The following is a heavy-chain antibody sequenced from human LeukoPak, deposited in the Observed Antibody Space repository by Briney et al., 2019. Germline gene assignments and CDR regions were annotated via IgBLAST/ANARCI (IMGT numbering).Heavy chain of an antibody. J-gene: IGHJ4*02. Sequence: ASETLSLTCTVSGDSMSGYSWSWLRQPAGKELEWIGRIYSSYFTEYNLSLDGRVTMSIDTSKNQFSLMLDSVTAADTAVYYCAGVHIVTGTYFDSWGQGALVTVSS. CDR3: AGVHIVTGTYFDS. D-gene: IGHD3-10*01. V-gene: IGHV4-4*07. CDR2: IYSSYFT. CDR1: GDSMSGYS.